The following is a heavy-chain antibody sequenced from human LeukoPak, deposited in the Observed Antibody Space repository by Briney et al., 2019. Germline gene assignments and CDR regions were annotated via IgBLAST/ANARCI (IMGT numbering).Heavy chain of an antibody. CDR2: IYSGGST. Sequence: GGSLRLSCAASGFTVSSNYMSWVRQAPGKGLEWVSVIYSGGSTYYADSVKGRFTIPRDNSKNTLDLQMSSLRLEDTGVYFCAKGSADRYGSGSYYLDYWGQGILVTVSS. J-gene: IGHJ4*02. V-gene: IGHV3-53*05. CDR1: GFTVSSNY. CDR3: AKGSADRYGSGSYYLDY. D-gene: IGHD3-10*01.